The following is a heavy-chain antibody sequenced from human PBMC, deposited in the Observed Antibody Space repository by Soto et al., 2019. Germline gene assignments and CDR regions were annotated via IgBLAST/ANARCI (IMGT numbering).Heavy chain of an antibody. CDR2: ISSSSSYI. CDR3: VRYPNIFVVPAAIPNRFDP. Sequence: GGSLRLSCAASGFTFSSYSMNWVRQAPGKGLKWVSSISSSSSYIYYADSVKGRFTISRDNPKNSLYLHMNSLRAEDTAVYFCVRYPNIFVVPAAIPNRFDPWGQGNLVTVSS. V-gene: IGHV3-21*01. D-gene: IGHD2-2*01. J-gene: IGHJ5*02. CDR1: GFTFSSYS.